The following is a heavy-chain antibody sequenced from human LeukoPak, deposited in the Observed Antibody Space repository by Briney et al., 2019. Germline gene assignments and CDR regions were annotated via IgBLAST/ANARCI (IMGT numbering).Heavy chain of an antibody. J-gene: IGHJ5*02. V-gene: IGHV4-4*07. CDR3: ARDFSITIFGVVKGGNWFDP. CDR1: GGSISSYY. D-gene: IGHD3-3*01. Sequence: PSETLSLTCTVSGGSISSYYWSWIRQPAGKGLEWIGRIYTSGSTNYNPSLKSRVTMSVDTSKNQFSLKLSSVTAADTAVYYCARDFSITIFGVVKGGNWFDPWGQGTLVTVSS. CDR2: IYTSGST.